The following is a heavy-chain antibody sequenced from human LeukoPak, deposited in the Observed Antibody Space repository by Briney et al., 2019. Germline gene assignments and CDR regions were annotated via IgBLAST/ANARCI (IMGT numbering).Heavy chain of an antibody. V-gene: IGHV3-30*04. Sequence: GGSLRLSCAASGFTFSSYAMHWVRQAPGKGLEWVAVISYDGSNKYYADSVKGRFTISRDNSKNTLYLQMNSLRTEDTAVYYCARDLAEAWFWGDYYGMDVWGQGTTVTVSS. CDR2: ISYDGSNK. D-gene: IGHD3-10*01. CDR1: GFTFSSYA. J-gene: IGHJ6*02. CDR3: ARDLAEAWFWGDYYGMDV.